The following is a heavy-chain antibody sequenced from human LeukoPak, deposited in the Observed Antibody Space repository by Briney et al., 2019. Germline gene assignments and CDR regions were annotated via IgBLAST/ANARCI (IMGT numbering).Heavy chain of an antibody. CDR1: GFTFDDYA. Sequence: GGSLRLSCAASGFTFDDYAMHWVRQAPGKGLEWVSGISWNSGSIGYADSVKGRFTISRDNAKNSLYLQMNSLRAEDTALYYCVKDIESVGIASFDYWGQGTLVTVSS. J-gene: IGHJ4*02. D-gene: IGHD6-13*01. CDR2: ISWNSGSI. V-gene: IGHV3-9*01. CDR3: VKDIESVGIASFDY.